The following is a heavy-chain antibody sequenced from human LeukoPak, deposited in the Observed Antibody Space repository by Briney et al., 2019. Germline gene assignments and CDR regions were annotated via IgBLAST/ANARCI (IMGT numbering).Heavy chain of an antibody. D-gene: IGHD3-3*01. CDR1: GFTFSSYS. J-gene: IGHJ5*02. Sequence: PGGSLRLSCAASGFTFSSYSMNWVRQAPGKGLEWVSYISSSSSTIYYADSVKGRFTISRDNAKNSLYLQMNSLRAEDTAVYYCARDSYYDFWSGYRRQNWFDPWGQGTLVTVSS. CDR3: ARDSYYDFWSGYRRQNWFDP. V-gene: IGHV3-48*04. CDR2: ISSSSSTI.